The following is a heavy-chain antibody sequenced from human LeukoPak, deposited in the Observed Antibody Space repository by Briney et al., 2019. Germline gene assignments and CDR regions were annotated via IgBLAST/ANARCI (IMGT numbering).Heavy chain of an antibody. J-gene: IGHJ4*02. CDR3: ASIAAAGSFDY. CDR2: IYHSGST. D-gene: IGHD6-13*01. CDR1: GYSISSGYY. Sequence: SETLSLTCAVSGYSISSGYYWGWIRQPPGKGLEGIGSIYHSGSTYYNPSLKSRVTISVDTSKNQFSLKLSSVTAADTAVYYCASIAAAGSFDYWGQGTLVTVSS. V-gene: IGHV4-38-2*01.